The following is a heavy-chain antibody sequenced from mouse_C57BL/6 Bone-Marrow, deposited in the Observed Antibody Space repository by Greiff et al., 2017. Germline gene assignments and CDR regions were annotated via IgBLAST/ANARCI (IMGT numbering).Heavy chain of an antibody. J-gene: IGHJ3*01. CDR1: GFTFSSYG. Sequence: EVKLVESGGDLVKPGGSLKLSCAASGFTFSSYGMSWVRQTPDQRLEWVATISSGGSYTYYPDSVKGRFTISRDNAKNTLYLQMSSLKSEDTAMYYCARNSPFAYWGQGTLVTVSA. V-gene: IGHV5-6*01. D-gene: IGHD2-12*01. CDR2: ISSGGSYT. CDR3: ARNSPFAY.